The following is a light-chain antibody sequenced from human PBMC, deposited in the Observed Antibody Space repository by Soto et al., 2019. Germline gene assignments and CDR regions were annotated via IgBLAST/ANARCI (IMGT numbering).Light chain of an antibody. J-gene: IGKJ2*01. V-gene: IGKV3-20*01. CDR3: QQCDSSPPT. CDR1: RTIRSYY. Sequence: DTVLTQSPGTLSLSPGERATLTCRASRTIRSYYLAWYQQRPGQAPRLLIYGASSRATGVPDRFSGSGSGTDFTLTISRLEPEDFVVYFCQQCDSSPPTFGQGTKLEIK. CDR2: GAS.